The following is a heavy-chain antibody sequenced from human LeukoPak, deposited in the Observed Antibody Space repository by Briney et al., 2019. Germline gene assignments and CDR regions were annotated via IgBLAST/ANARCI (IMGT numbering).Heavy chain of an antibody. D-gene: IGHD3-3*01. CDR1: GGSISSYY. Sequence: SETLSLTCTVSGGSISSYYWSWLRQPPGKGLEWIGYIYYSGSTNYNPSLKSRVTISVDTSKNQFSLKLSSVTAADTAVYYCARVGTYYDFWRVYYYYMDVWGKGTTVTVSS. CDR3: ARVGTYYDFWRVYYYYMDV. J-gene: IGHJ6*03. V-gene: IGHV4-59*01. CDR2: IYYSGST.